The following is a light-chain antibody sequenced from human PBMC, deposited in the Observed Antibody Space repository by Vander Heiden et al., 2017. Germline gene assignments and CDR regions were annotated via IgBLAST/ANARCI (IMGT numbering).Light chain of an antibody. CDR2: QDT. J-gene: IGLJ3*02. CDR1: GSRDRY. Sequence: SFDLTQPPSVSVSRGMSDSITCAGNGSRDRYVAWYQQSPGQSPLLVMYQDTKRASGIPERCSGSNSGNTATLTISGTQPLDEADYYCQAWDRKTCGLFGGGTKLTVL. CDR3: QAWDRKTCGL. V-gene: IGLV3-1*01.